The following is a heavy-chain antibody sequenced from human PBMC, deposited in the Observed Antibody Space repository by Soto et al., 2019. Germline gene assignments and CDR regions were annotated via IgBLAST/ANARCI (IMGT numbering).Heavy chain of an antibody. D-gene: IGHD3-16*01. CDR1: GDSIRDYF. Sequence: QLRESGPGLVRPWETLSLTCFVSGDSIRDYFWSWIRQPAGKGLEWVGCIYSTGNSNENPSLKSRVSLSVDTSKNQFSLRLRSVTAADTAVYYCAREGLGFDFWGQGALVTVSS. V-gene: IGHV4-4*07. CDR2: IYSTGNS. CDR3: AREGLGFDF. J-gene: IGHJ4*02.